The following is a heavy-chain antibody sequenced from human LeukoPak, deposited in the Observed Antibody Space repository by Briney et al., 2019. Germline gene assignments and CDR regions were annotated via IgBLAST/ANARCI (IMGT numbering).Heavy chain of an antibody. Sequence: PGRSLRLSCAASGFTFSNYGMHWVRQAPGKGLEWVAVISYDGNYKHYADSVKGRFTISRDDSKNTLYLQMNSLRAEDTAVYYCARDAAPGEQYYFDYWGQGTLVTVSP. D-gene: IGHD1/OR15-1a*01. J-gene: IGHJ4*02. V-gene: IGHV3-33*01. CDR2: ISYDGNYK. CDR3: ARDAAPGEQYYFDY. CDR1: GFTFSNYG.